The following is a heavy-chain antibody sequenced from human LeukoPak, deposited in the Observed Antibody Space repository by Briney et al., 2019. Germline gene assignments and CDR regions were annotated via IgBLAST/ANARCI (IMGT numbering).Heavy chain of an antibody. Sequence: QPGGSLRLSCAASGFSFSSYWMSWVRQAPGKGLEWVANIKQDGSEKYYVDSVKGRFTISRDNAKNSLYLQMNSLRAKDTAVYYCARDTGGYSYGYWGQGTLVTVSS. CDR2: IKQDGSEK. V-gene: IGHV3-7*01. CDR1: GFSFSSYW. CDR3: ARDTGGYSYGY. D-gene: IGHD5-18*01. J-gene: IGHJ4*02.